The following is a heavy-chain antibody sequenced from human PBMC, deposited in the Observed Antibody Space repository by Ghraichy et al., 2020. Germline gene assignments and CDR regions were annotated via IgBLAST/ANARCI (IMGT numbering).Heavy chain of an antibody. Sequence: SETLSLTCAVYGGSSFSGYYWSWIRQSPGKGLEWIGEINDRGSPYHNPSLKSRVTISVDTSKNHFSLKLTSVTAADTALYYCARGQVAARLLDWGQGTLVTVSS. CDR3: ARGQVAARLLD. CDR2: INDRGSP. J-gene: IGHJ4*02. V-gene: IGHV4-34*01. CDR1: GGSSFSGYY. D-gene: IGHD6-6*01.